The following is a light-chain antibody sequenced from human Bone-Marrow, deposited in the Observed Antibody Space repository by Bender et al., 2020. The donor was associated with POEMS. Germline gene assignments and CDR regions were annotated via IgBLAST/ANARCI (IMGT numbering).Light chain of an antibody. CDR1: SGDVGNYVL. J-gene: IGLJ2*01. CDR2: GVT. V-gene: IGLV2-14*02. Sequence: QSALAQPASVSGSPGQSITISCTGSSGDVGNYVLVSWYQHHPGKAPKLMISGVTKRPSGVPDRFSGSKSGNTASLTISGLQAEDEGDYYCSSYTNSNTLIFGGGTKVTVL. CDR3: SSYTNSNTLI.